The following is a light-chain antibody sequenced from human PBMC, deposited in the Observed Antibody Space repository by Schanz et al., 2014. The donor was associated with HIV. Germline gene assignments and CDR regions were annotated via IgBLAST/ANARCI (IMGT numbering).Light chain of an antibody. CDR2: KAS. J-gene: IGKJ2*01. CDR1: ESISEW. CDR3: QQSHSYPYT. Sequence: QLTQSPSTLSASVGDRVSITCRTSESISEWMAWYQQKPGKAPKLLIYKASDLEIGVPSRFSGGGAGTEFTLTINSLQPDDFATYFCQQSHSYPYTFGQGTKLESK. V-gene: IGKV1-5*03.